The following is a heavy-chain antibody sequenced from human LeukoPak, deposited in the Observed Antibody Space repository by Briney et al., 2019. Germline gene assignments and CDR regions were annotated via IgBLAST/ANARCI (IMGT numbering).Heavy chain of an antibody. Sequence: PGGSLRLSCAASGFTFSSYAMSWVRQAPGKGLEWVSAISGSGGSTYSEDSVKGRFPISRDNYKNTLYLQMNSLRAEDTAVYYCANPRRDFWSGPSDNWFDPWGQGTLVTVSS. V-gene: IGHV3-23*01. D-gene: IGHD3-3*01. CDR2: ISGSGGST. J-gene: IGHJ5*02. CDR3: ANPRRDFWSGPSDNWFDP. CDR1: GFTFSSYA.